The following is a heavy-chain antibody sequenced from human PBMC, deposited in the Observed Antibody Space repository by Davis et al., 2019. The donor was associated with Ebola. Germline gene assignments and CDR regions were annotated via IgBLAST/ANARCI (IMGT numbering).Heavy chain of an antibody. Sequence: AASVKVSCKASGYTFTSYYMHWVRQAPGQGLEWMGIINPSGGSTSYAQKFQGRVTMTRDTSISTAYMELSRLRSDDTAVYYCARGGIVVVVAAIDGMDVWGQGTTVTVSS. CDR1: GYTFTSYY. V-gene: IGHV1-46*01. CDR3: ARGGIVVVVAAIDGMDV. D-gene: IGHD2-15*01. J-gene: IGHJ6*02. CDR2: INPSGGST.